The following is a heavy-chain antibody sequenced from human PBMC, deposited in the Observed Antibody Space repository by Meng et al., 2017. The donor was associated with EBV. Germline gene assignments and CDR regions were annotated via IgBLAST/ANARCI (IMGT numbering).Heavy chain of an antibody. J-gene: IGHJ5*02. D-gene: IGHD2-15*01. V-gene: IGHV1-18*01. Sequence: QVQLVQSGPEVKKPGASVKVSCKASGYSFTNYGISWVRQAPGQGLEWMGWISAYNGNTNYAQKLQGRVTMTTDTSTSTAYMELRSLRSDDTAVYYCARPAAPYCSGGSCYNWFDPWGPGTMVTVYS. CDR3: ARPAAPYCSGGSCYNWFDP. CDR1: GYSFTNYG. CDR2: ISAYNGNT.